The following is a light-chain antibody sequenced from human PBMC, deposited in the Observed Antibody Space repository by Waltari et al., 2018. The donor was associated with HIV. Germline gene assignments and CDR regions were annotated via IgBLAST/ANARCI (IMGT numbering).Light chain of an antibody. Sequence: QSALTQPPSASGSPGQSVTISCTGTSSDVGGYNYVSWYQHHPGKAPKFMIYDVTKRPSGVPDRFSGSKSGNTASLTISGLQAEDEADYYCCSYAGRYTYVFGTGTKVTVL. CDR1: SSDVGGYNY. CDR2: DVT. V-gene: IGLV2-11*01. J-gene: IGLJ1*01. CDR3: CSYAGRYTYV.